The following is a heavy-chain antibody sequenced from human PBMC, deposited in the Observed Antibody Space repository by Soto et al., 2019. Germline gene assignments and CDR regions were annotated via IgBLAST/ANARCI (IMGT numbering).Heavy chain of an antibody. CDR3: ATFDILTGYYIWNWFDP. CDR1: GYTLTELS. Sequence: ASVKVSCKVSGYTLTELSMHWVRQAPGKGLEWMGGFDPEDGETIYAQKFQGRVTMTEDTSTDTAYMELSSLRSEDTAVYYCATFDILTGYYIWNWFDPWGQGTLVTVSS. D-gene: IGHD3-9*01. V-gene: IGHV1-24*01. CDR2: FDPEDGET. J-gene: IGHJ5*02.